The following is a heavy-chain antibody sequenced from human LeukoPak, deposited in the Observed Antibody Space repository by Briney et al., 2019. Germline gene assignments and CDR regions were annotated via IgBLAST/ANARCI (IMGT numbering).Heavy chain of an antibody. D-gene: IGHD1-26*01. CDR1: GLTVSNNY. Sequence: GGSLRLSCAASGLTVSNNYMSWVRQAPGKGLEWVSVIYSGGSTSYADSVKGRFTISRDNSKNTLYLQMNSLRAEDTAVYYCAKEVTSGSYRGLDYWGQGTLVIVSS. CDR3: AKEVTSGSYRGLDY. V-gene: IGHV3-53*01. J-gene: IGHJ4*02. CDR2: IYSGGST.